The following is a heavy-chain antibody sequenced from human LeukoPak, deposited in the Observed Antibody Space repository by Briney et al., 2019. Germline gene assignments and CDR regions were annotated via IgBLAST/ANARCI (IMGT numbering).Heavy chain of an antibody. CDR2: ISGSGGST. CDR3: ARLGSGYSGCDS. J-gene: IGHJ4*02. CDR1: GFTFSSYW. D-gene: IGHD5-12*01. Sequence: GGSLRLSCAASGFTFSSYWMSWVRQAPGKGLEWVSAISGSGGSTYYADSVKGRFTISRDNAESLLYLQMSSLRAEDTAVYYCARLGSGYSGCDSWGQGTLVTVSS. V-gene: IGHV3-23*01.